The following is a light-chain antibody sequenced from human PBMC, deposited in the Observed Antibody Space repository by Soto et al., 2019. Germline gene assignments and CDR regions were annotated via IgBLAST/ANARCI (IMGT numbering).Light chain of an antibody. Sequence: IEVTQSPSSLAASLGDRVTITCRASQTIGTYVNWYRQKSGAAPELLIYDASTLQSGVPSRFSGSGSGTDFTLTISSLQPEDVATYYCQKYNSAPLTFGGGTRWIS. CDR3: QKYNSAPLT. CDR1: QTIGTY. J-gene: IGKJ4*01. CDR2: DAS. V-gene: IGKV1-39*01.